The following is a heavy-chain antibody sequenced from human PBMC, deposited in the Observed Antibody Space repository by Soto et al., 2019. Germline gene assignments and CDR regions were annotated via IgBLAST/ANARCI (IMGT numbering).Heavy chain of an antibody. CDR3: ANDLDDSSGHYFDY. CDR2: ISYDGSNK. D-gene: IGHD3-22*01. Sequence: PVGPLRLTSETCRVPFLRSGTLWVRQAPGKGLEWVAVISYDGSNKYYADSVKGRFTISRDNSKNTLYLQMNSLRAEDTAEYYCANDLDDSSGHYFDYWGQGT. V-gene: IGHV3-30*18. CDR1: RVPFLRSG. J-gene: IGHJ4*02.